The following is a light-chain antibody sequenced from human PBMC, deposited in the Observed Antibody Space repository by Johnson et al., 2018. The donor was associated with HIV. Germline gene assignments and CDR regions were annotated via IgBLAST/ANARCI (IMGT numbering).Light chain of an antibody. CDR3: GTWDTSLSAGGL. CDR2: ENT. CDR1: SSNIGSNS. Sequence: QSVLTQPPSASGTPGQRVTISCSGSSSNIGSNSVNWYQQLPGTAPKLLIYENTKRPSGIPDRFSGSKSGTSATLAITGLHTGDQADYYCGTWDTSLSAGGLFGSGTRVTVL. V-gene: IGLV1-51*02. J-gene: IGLJ1*01.